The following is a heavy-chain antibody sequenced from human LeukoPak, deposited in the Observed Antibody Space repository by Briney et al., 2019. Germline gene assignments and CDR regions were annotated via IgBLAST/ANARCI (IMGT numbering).Heavy chain of an antibody. D-gene: IGHD3-3*01. CDR1: GFTVSNNY. CDR3: ATSYYDFYYFDY. V-gene: IGHV3-66*01. J-gene: IGHJ4*02. Sequence: GGSLRLSCAASGFTVSNNYMSWVRQAPGKGLEWVSVIYSGGSTYYADSVKGRFTISRDNSKNTLYLQMNSLRAEDTAVYYCATSYYDFYYFDYWGQGTLVTVSS. CDR2: IYSGGST.